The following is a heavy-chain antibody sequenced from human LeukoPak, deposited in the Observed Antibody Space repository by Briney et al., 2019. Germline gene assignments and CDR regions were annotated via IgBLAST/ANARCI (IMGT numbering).Heavy chain of an antibody. CDR1: GFTFSDYY. CDR3: AKDRLYGSGSQALDY. D-gene: IGHD3-10*01. J-gene: IGHJ4*02. CDR2: ISSSGSTI. V-gene: IGHV3-11*04. Sequence: GGSLRLSCAASGFTFSDYYMSWIRQAPGKGLEWVSYISSSGSTIYYADSVKGRFTISRDNAKNSLYLQMNSLRAEDTAVYYCAKDRLYGSGSQALDYWGQGTLVTVSS.